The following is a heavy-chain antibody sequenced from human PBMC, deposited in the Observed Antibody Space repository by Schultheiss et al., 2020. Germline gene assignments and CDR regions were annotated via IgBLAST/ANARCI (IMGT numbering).Heavy chain of an antibody. D-gene: IGHD6-6*01. J-gene: IGHJ6*02. CDR3: ARDQGIAARPSWDYGMDV. CDR1: GFTFSSYD. Sequence: GGSLRLSCAASGFTFSSYDMHWVRQATGKGLEWVSAITTAGDTYYPGSVKGRFTISRENAKNSLYLQMNSLRAEDTAVYYCARDQGIAARPSWDYGMDVWGQGTTVTVSS. V-gene: IGHV3-13*04. CDR2: ITTAGDT.